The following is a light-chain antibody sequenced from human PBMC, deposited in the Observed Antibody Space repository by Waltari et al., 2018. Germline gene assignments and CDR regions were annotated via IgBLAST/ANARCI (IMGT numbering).Light chain of an antibody. CDR1: QSISSY. Sequence: DIQMTQSPSSLSASVGDRVPITCRASQSISSYLNCYQQKPGKAPKLLIYGASSLQSGVPSRFSGSGSGTDFTLTISSLQPDDFATYYCQQSYSTPFTFGPGTKVDIK. CDR2: GAS. V-gene: IGKV1-39*01. J-gene: IGKJ3*01. CDR3: QQSYSTPFT.